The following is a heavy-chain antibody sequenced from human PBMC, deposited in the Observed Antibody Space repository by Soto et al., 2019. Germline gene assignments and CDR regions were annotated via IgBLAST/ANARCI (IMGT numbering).Heavy chain of an antibody. CDR3: AKESLVRGVIYYFDY. D-gene: IGHD3-10*01. CDR1: GFTFSSYA. V-gene: IGHV3-23*01. J-gene: IGHJ4*02. Sequence: EVQLLESGGGLVQPGGSLRLSCAASGFTFSSYAMGWVRQAPGKGLEWVSGISGSGDSTYYADSVKGRFTISRDNSKNTLYLQMNSLRAEDTAVYYCAKESLVRGVIYYFDYWGQGTLVTVSS. CDR2: ISGSGDST.